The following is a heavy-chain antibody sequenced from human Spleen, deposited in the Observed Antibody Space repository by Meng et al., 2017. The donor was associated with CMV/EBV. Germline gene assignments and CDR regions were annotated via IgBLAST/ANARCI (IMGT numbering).Heavy chain of an antibody. CDR3: ATGNYSSTPYFDY. CDR1: GFTFSNAW. Sequence: GESLKISCAASGFTFSNAWMSWVRQAPGKGLEWVGRIKSKTDGGTTDYAAPVKGRFTISRDDSKNTLYLQMNSLRAEDTAVYYCATGNYSSTPYFDYWGQGTLVTVSS. V-gene: IGHV3-15*01. J-gene: IGHJ4*02. D-gene: IGHD6-13*01. CDR2: IKSKTDGGTT.